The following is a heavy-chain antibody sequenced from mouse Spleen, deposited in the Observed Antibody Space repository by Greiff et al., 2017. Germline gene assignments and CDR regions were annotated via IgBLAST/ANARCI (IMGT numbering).Heavy chain of an antibody. CDR1: GFTFSSYY. CDR3: ARDQGRGSAMDY. Sequence: EVKLVESGGGLVKLGGSLKLSCAASGFTFSSYYMSWVRQTPEKRLEWVATISSGGGSTYYPDSVKGRFTISRDNAKNTLYLQMSSLNSEDTAVYYCARDQGRGSAMDYWGQGTSVTVSS. D-gene: IGHD3-2*02. CDR2: ISSGGGST. J-gene: IGHJ4*01. V-gene: IGHV5-6-4*01.